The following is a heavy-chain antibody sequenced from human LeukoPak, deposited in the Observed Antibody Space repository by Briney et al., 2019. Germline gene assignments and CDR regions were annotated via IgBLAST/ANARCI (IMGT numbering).Heavy chain of an antibody. V-gene: IGHV3-7*01. Sequence: GGSLRLSCAASGFTFSDYYMDWVRQAPGKGLEWVADIKPDGSEGYYVDSVKGRFAISRDNAKNSLYLQMNSLRAEDTAVYSCARDSKLRSGGLFDPWGQGTLVTVSS. CDR1: GFTFSDYY. CDR3: ARDSKLRSGGLFDP. D-gene: IGHD2-15*01. J-gene: IGHJ5*02. CDR2: IKPDGSEG.